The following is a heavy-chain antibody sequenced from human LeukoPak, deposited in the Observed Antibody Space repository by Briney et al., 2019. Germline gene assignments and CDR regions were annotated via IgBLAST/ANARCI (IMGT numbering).Heavy chain of an antibody. J-gene: IGHJ6*03. Sequence: SETLSLTCTVSGGSISSYYWSWIRQPPGKGLEWIGYIYYSGCTNYNPSLKSRVTISVDTSNNQFSLKLSSVTAADTAVYYCARGRGGNGLLDYYYYYYMDVWGKGTTVTISS. CDR1: GGSISSYY. CDR3: ARGRGGNGLLDYYYYYYMDV. V-gene: IGHV4-59*01. D-gene: IGHD4-23*01. CDR2: IYYSGCT.